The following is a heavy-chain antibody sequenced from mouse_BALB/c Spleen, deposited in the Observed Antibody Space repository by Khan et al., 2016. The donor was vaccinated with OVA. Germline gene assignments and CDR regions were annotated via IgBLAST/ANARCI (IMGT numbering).Heavy chain of an antibody. CDR1: GYTFTSYT. J-gene: IGHJ3*01. CDR3: VRDGAYHRNDGWFAF. D-gene: IGHD2-14*01. Sequence: QVQLQQSGAELARPGASVKMSCKASGYTFTSYTIHWIKKRPGQGLEWIGYINPSNGYTNYNQKFNDKATLTTDKSSTTAYLQLSSLTSDDSAVYNGVRDGAYHRNDGWFAFWGQGTLVTVSA. CDR2: INPSNGYT. V-gene: IGHV1-4*01.